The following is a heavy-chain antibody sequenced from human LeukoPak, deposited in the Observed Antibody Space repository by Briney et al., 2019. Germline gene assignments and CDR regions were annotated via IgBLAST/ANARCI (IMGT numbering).Heavy chain of an antibody. J-gene: IGHJ4*02. V-gene: IGHV3-30*18. D-gene: IGHD1-26*01. Sequence: GGSLRLSCAASGFTFSSYGIHWVRQAPGKGLEWVAVISNDGSNKYYADSVKGRFTISRDNSKNTLYLQMNSLRAEDTAVYYCAKETGRWELEWGQGTLVTVFS. CDR2: ISNDGSNK. CDR3: AKETGRWELE. CDR1: GFTFSSYG.